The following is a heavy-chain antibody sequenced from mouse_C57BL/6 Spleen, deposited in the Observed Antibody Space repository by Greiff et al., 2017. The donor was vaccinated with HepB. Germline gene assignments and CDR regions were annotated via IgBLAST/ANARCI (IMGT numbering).Heavy chain of an antibody. Sequence: EVQLVESVAELVRPGASVKLSCTASGFNIKNTYMHWVKQRPEQGLEWIGRIDPANGNTKYAPKFKGKATLTVDKSSSTAYMELRSLTSEDTAVYYCARFYSNYGHWYFDVWGTGTTVTVSS. CDR1: GFNIKNTY. CDR2: IDPANGNT. J-gene: IGHJ1*03. CDR3: ARFYSNYGHWYFDV. V-gene: IGHV14-3*01. D-gene: IGHD2-5*01.